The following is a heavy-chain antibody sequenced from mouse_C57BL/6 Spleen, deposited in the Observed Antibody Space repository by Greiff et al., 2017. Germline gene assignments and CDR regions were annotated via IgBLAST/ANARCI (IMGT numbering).Heavy chain of an antibody. CDR3: ARYGSSYRTWFAY. J-gene: IGHJ3*01. CDR2: IDPSDSYT. CDR1: GYTFTSYW. V-gene: IGHV1-50*01. Sequence: QVQLQQPGAELVKPGASVKLSCKASGYTFTSYWMQWVKQRPGQGLEWIGEIDPSDSYTNYNQKFKGKATLTVDTSSSTAYMQLSSLTSEDSAVYYWARYGSSYRTWFAYWGQGTLVTVSA. D-gene: IGHD1-1*01.